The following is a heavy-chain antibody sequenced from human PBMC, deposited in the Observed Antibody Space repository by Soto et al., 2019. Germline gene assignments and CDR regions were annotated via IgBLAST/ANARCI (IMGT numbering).Heavy chain of an antibody. V-gene: IGHV4-34*01. CDR1: GGSFSGYY. CDR2: INHSGST. D-gene: IGHD3-10*01. CDR3: ARGRPRGYGSGSYYDYYYYGRDV. Sequence: QVQLQQWGAGLLKPSETLSLTCAVYGGSFSGYYWSWIRQPPGKGLEWIGEINHSGSTNYNPSLKSRVTISVDTSKNQFAMKLSSVTAADTAVYYCARGRPRGYGSGSYYDYYYYGRDVWGHGTTVAVSS. J-gene: IGHJ6*02.